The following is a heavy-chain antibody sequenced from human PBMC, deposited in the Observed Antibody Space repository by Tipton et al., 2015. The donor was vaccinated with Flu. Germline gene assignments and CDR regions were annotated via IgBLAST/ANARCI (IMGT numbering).Heavy chain of an antibody. J-gene: IGHJ4*02. D-gene: IGHD3-16*01. CDR1: GFTFSNYW. Sequence: SLRVSCSASGFTFSNYWMHWVRQAPGKGLEWVANIKQDGSQIYYLDSVKGRFTISRDNAKNSLYLQMNSLRVEDTAVYYCAKHLGGSSSYWGQGTLVTVSS. CDR3: AKHLGGSSSY. CDR2: IKQDGSQI. V-gene: IGHV3-7*03.